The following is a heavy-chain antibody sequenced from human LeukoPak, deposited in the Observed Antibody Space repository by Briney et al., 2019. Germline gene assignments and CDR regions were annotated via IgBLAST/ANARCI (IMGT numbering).Heavy chain of an antibody. D-gene: IGHD3-3*01. Sequence: SETLSLTCSVSGGSISSYYWSWIRQPPGKGLEWIGSIYYSGSTKYNPSLKSPVTISVDTSKNQFSLKLSSVTAADTAVYYCASARFLEWLIIDYWGQGTLVTVSS. V-gene: IGHV4-59*01. CDR2: IYYSGST. CDR3: ASARFLEWLIIDY. CDR1: GGSISSYY. J-gene: IGHJ4*02.